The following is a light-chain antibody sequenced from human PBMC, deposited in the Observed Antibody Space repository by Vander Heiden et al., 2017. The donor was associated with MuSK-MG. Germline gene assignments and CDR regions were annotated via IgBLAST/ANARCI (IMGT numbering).Light chain of an antibody. J-gene: IGKJ1*01. CDR1: QSISNY. CDR2: AAS. CDR3: QQSYSTPRT. V-gene: IGKV1-39*01. Sequence: LQKTQSPSSLSASVGDRVTITCRASQSISNYLAWYQQKPGKAPNLLIYAASSLQSGVPSRFSGSRSGTDFTLTISSLQPEDFATYYCQQSYSTPRTFGQGTKVEIK.